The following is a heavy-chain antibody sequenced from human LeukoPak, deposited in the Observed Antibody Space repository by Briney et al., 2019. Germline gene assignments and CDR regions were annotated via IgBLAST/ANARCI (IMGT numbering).Heavy chain of an antibody. CDR2: IYYSGST. CDR1: GGSISSYY. J-gene: IGHJ4*02. Sequence: SETLSLTCTVSGGSISSYYWSWIRQPPGKGLEWIGYIYYSGSTDYNPSLKSRVTISVDTSKNQFSLKLSSVTAADTAVYYCARYSSSWYDLSKYYFDYWGQGTLVTVSS. D-gene: IGHD6-13*01. CDR3: ARYSSSWYDLSKYYFDY. V-gene: IGHV4-59*01.